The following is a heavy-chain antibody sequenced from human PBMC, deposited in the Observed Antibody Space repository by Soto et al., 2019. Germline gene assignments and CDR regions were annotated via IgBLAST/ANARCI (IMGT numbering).Heavy chain of an antibody. V-gene: IGHV3-30*18. CDR1: GFTFDIYG. CDR3: AKDQASGQGSFDS. CDR2: ISYDGSNQ. Sequence: GGSLRLSCAASGFTFDIYGMHWVRQAPDKGLEWVALISYDGSNQYYADSVKGRFTISRDNSKNTLFLQMNSLRADDTAVYYCAKDQASGQGSFDSWGQGTLVTVSS. J-gene: IGHJ4*02.